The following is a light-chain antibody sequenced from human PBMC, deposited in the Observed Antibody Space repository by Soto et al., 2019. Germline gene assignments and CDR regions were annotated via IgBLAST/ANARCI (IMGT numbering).Light chain of an antibody. CDR2: DVS. J-gene: IGLJ1*01. V-gene: IGLV2-14*03. CDR3: SSYRSGATYV. Sequence: QSAPTQPASVSGSPGQSITISCTGTSSDIGGYHYLSWYQHHPGKAPKLIIFDVSRWPSGVSNRFSASKSGNTASLTISGLQAEDESDYYCSSYRSGATYVFGTGTKVTVL. CDR1: SSDIGGYHY.